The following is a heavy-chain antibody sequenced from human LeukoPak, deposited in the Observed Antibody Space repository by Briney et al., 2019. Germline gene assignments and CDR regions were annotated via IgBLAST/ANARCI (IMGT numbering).Heavy chain of an antibody. CDR3: ARAADYFDY. CDR2: ISYDGSNK. J-gene: IGHJ4*02. V-gene: IGHV3-30-3*01. Sequence: GGSLKLSCAASGFTFSSYAMHWVRQAPGKGLEWVAVISYDGSNKYYADSVKGRFTISRDNAKNSLYLQMNSLRAEDTAVYYCARAADYFDYWGQGTLVTVSS. CDR1: GFTFSSYA.